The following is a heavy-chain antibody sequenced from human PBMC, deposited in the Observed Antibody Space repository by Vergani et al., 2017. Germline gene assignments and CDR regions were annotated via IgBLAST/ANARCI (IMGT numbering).Heavy chain of an antibody. CDR3: ARVKGYITMVRGVIFFGDYFDY. CDR2: TRNKANSYTT. CDR1: GFTFSDHY. J-gene: IGHJ4*02. D-gene: IGHD3-10*01. V-gene: IGHV3-72*01. Sequence: EVQLVESGGGLVQPGGSLRLSCAASGFTFSDHYMDWVRQVPGKGLEWVGRTRNKANSYTTEYAASVKGRLTISRDDSKNSLYLQMNSLKTEDTAVYYCARVKGYITMVRGVIFFGDYFDYWGQGTLVTVSS.